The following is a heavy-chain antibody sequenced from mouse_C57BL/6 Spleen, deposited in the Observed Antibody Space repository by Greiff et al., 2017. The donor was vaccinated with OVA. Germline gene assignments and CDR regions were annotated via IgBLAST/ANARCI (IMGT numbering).Heavy chain of an antibody. Sequence: QVQLQQPGAELVRPGSSVKLSCKASGYTFTSYWMHWVKQRPIQGLEWIGNIDPSDSETHYNQKFKDKATLTVDKSSSTAYMQLSSLTSEDSAVYYCAAGTSRGYFDVWGTGTTVTVSS. V-gene: IGHV1-52*01. CDR1: GYTFTSYW. CDR2: IDPSDSET. CDR3: AAGTSRGYFDV. J-gene: IGHJ1*03. D-gene: IGHD3-3*01.